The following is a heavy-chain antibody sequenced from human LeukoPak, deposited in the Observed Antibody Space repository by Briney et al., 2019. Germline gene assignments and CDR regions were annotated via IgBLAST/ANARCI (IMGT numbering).Heavy chain of an antibody. J-gene: IGHJ4*02. Sequence: SETLSLTCTVSGGSISSGDYYWSWIRQPPGKGLEWIGYIYYSGSTYYNPSLKSRVTISVDTSKNQFSLKLSSVTAADTAVYYCARGRDSYGSAYFDYWGQGTLVTVSS. V-gene: IGHV4-30-4*01. CDR2: IYYSGST. CDR1: GGSISSGDYY. CDR3: ARGRDSYGSAYFDY. D-gene: IGHD5-18*01.